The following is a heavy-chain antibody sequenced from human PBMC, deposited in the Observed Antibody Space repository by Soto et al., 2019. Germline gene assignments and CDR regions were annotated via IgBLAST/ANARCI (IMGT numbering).Heavy chain of an antibody. CDR3: AKSSVWYPYFDS. Sequence: SLRLSCAASGFTFSSYAMSWVRQAPGKGLEWVSSISDSGGSTYYADSVKGRFTISRDNSRDTLFLQMNSLRAEDTAIYYCAKSSVWYPYFDSWGQGTLVTVSS. CDR2: ISDSGGST. D-gene: IGHD6-13*01. CDR1: GFTFSSYA. V-gene: IGHV3-23*01. J-gene: IGHJ4*02.